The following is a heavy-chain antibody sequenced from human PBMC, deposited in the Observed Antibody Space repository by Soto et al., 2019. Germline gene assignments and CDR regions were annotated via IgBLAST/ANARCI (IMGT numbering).Heavy chain of an antibody. CDR3: ALYYGSGSYYNYYFDY. CDR2: IIPIFGTA. CDR1: FSCCA. J-gene: IGHJ4*02. V-gene: IGHV1-69*06. Sequence: FSCCAISWARQAPRQGLEWMGGIIPIFGTANYAQKFQGRVTITADKSTSTAYMELSSLRSEDTAVYYCALYYGSGSYYNYYFDYWGQGTLVTVSS. D-gene: IGHD3-10*01.